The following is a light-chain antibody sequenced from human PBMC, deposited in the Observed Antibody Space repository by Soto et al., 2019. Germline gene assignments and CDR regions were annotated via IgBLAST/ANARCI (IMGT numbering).Light chain of an antibody. Sequence: EIVLTQSAATPSLSPGERAILSCRASQSVSTFLAWFQQKPGQPPRLLIYNASNRTTGIPARFSGSGSGTDFTLTISSLEPEDFAVYYCQQRGDWPPITFGQGTRLEIK. V-gene: IGKV3-11*01. CDR2: NAS. CDR3: QQRGDWPPIT. CDR1: QSVSTF. J-gene: IGKJ5*01.